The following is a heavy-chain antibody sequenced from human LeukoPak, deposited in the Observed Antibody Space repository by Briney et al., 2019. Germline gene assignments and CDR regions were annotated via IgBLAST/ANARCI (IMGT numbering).Heavy chain of an antibody. J-gene: IGHJ6*03. CDR2: INPNSGGI. CDR1: GYTFTGYY. D-gene: IGHD2-21*01. V-gene: IGHV1-2*02. CDR3: ASGVVPYYMDV. Sequence: ASVKVSCKASGYTFTGYYMHWVRQAPGQGLEWMGWINPNSGGINYAQRFQGRVTMTRDTSISTAYMELSRLRSDDTAVYYCASGVVPYYMDVWGKGTTVTVSS.